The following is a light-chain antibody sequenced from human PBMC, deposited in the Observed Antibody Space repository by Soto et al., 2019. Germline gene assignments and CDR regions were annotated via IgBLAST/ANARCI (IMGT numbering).Light chain of an antibody. Sequence: QSALTQPASVSGSPGQSITISCTGTSSDVGGYNYVSWYQQHPGKAPKLMIYDVSNRPSGVSNRFSGSKSGNTASLTISGRQAEDEADYYCSSYTSSSTVVFGGRTKVTVL. V-gene: IGLV2-14*01. CDR2: DVS. CDR3: SSYTSSSTVV. J-gene: IGLJ2*01. CDR1: SSDVGGYNY.